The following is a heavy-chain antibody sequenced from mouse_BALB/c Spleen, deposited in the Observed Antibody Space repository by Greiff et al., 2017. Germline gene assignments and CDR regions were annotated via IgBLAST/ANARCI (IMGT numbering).Heavy chain of an antibody. J-gene: IGHJ2*01. V-gene: IGHV1S29*02. D-gene: IGHD3-3*01. CDR2: IYPYNGGT. CDR3: AREENGRDIDY. Sequence: VQLQQSGPELVKPGASVKISCKASGYTFTDYNMHWVKQSHGKSLEWIGYIYPYNGGTGYNQKFKSKATLTVDNSSSTAYMELRSLTSEDSAVYYSAREENGRDIDYWGQGTTLTVSS. CDR1: GYTFTDYN.